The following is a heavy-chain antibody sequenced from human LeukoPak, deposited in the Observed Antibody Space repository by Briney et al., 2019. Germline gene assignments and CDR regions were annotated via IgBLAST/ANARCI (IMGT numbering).Heavy chain of an antibody. J-gene: IGHJ1*01. D-gene: IGHD3-22*01. V-gene: IGHV3-11*04. CDR2: ISSSSGAF. CDR1: GFNFDDYY. CDR3: ARAGISGYFYPNEYFNH. Sequence: PGGSLRLSCVGSGFNFDDYYMSWIRQAPGKGLEWVSYISSSSGAFYYSDSVKGRFTISRDNAKNSLYLQMNSLKVEDLAVYYCARAGISGYFYPNEYFNHWGPGTHVAVSS.